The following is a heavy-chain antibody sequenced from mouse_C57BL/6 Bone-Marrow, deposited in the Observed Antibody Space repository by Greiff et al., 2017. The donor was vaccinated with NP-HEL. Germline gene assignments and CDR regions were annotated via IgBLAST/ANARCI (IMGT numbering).Heavy chain of an antibody. J-gene: IGHJ1*03. V-gene: IGHV1-52*01. Sequence: QVQLQQPGAELVRPGSSVKLSCKASGYTFTSYWMHWVKQRPIQGLEWIGNIDPSDSETHYNQKFKDKATLTVDNSASTAYMQLSSLTSEDSAVYYCARGHQITTPYFDVWGTGTTVTVSS. CDR3: ARGHQITTPYFDV. CDR2: IDPSDSET. D-gene: IGHD2-4*01. CDR1: GYTFTSYW.